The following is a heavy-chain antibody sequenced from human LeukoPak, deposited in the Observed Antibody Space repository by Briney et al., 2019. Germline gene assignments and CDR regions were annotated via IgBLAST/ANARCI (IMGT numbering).Heavy chain of an antibody. CDR2: INSDGSST. Sequence: GGSLRLSCAASGFTFSNYWMHWVRQAPGKGLVWVSLINSDGSSTNYADSVKGRFTIYRDNAKNTLYLQMNSLRAEDTAVYYCARDYGDAFDVWGQRTMVTVSS. D-gene: IGHD4-17*01. CDR3: ARDYGDAFDV. V-gene: IGHV3-74*01. J-gene: IGHJ3*01. CDR1: GFTFSNYW.